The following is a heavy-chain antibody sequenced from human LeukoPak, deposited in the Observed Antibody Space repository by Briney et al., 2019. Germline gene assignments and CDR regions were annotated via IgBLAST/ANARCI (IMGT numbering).Heavy chain of an antibody. J-gene: IGHJ4*02. Sequence: GRSLRLSCAASGFTFSSYAMHWVRQAPGKGLEWVAVISYDGSNKYHADSVKGRFTISRDNSKNTLYLQMNSLRAEDTAVYYCARDGGYSSSWYDFDYWGQGTLVTVSS. CDR1: GFTFSSYA. CDR3: ARDGGYSSSWYDFDY. V-gene: IGHV3-30*04. CDR2: ISYDGSNK. D-gene: IGHD6-13*01.